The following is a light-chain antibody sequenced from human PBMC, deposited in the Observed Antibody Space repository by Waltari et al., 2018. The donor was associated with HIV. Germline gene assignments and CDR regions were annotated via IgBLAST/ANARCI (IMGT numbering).Light chain of an antibody. Sequence: DIVMTQSPDSLAVSLVERAPIHCKSSQSVLYSSNNKNYLAWYQQKPGQPPKLLIYWASTRESGVPDRFSGSGSGADFTLTISSLQAEDVAVYYCQQXYSAPPTFGQGTKLEIK. CDR1: QSVLYSSNNKNY. CDR2: WAS. V-gene: IGKV4-1*01. CDR3: QQXYSAPPT. J-gene: IGKJ2*01.